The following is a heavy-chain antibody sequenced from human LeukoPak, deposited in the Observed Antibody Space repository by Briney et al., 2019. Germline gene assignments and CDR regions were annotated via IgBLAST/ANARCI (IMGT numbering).Heavy chain of an antibody. D-gene: IGHD6-13*01. J-gene: IGHJ4*02. CDR1: GGTFSSYA. Sequence: GASVKVSCKASGGTFSSYAISWVRQAPGQGLEWMGRIIPIFGTANYAQKFQGRVTITADKSTSTAYMELSSLRSEDTAVYYCASLKQLHHHSGFDYWGQGALVTVSS. V-gene: IGHV1-69*06. CDR3: ASLKQLHHHSGFDY. CDR2: IIPIFGTA.